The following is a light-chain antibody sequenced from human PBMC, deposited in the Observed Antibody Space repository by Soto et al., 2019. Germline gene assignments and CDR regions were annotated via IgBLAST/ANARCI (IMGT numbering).Light chain of an antibody. J-gene: IGKJ3*01. V-gene: IGKV1-8*01. CDR3: QQYYSYPFT. Sequence: AIRMTQSPSSFSASTGDRVTITCRASQGISSYLAWYQQKPGKAPKLLIYAASTLLSGVPSRFRGSGSGTDFTLTISCLQSEDFATYYCQQYYSYPFTFIPGTKVDIK. CDR1: QGISSY. CDR2: AAS.